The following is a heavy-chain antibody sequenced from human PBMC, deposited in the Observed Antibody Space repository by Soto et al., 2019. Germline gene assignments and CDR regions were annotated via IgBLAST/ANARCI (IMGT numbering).Heavy chain of an antibody. V-gene: IGHV3-33*01. Sequence: QVQLVESGGGVVQPGRSLRLSCAASGFTFSSYGMHWVRQAPGKGLEWVAVIWYDGSNKYYADSVKGRFTISRDNSKNTLYLQMNSLRAEDTAVYYCARDLYSSSWYVAALDYWGQGTLVTVSS. D-gene: IGHD6-13*01. CDR2: IWYDGSNK. CDR1: GFTFSSYG. J-gene: IGHJ4*02. CDR3: ARDLYSSSWYVAALDY.